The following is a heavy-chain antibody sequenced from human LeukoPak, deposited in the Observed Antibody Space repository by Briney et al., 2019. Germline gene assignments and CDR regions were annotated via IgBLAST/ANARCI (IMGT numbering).Heavy chain of an antibody. D-gene: IGHD6-13*01. CDR1: GFTFSSYW. CDR2: IKQDGSEK. CDR3: ARDMAAAVLDYYYYGMDV. J-gene: IGHJ6*02. V-gene: IGHV3-7*01. Sequence: GGSLRLSCAASGFTFSSYWMSWVRQAPGKGLEWVANIKQDGSEKYYVDSVKGRFTISRDNAKNSLYLQMNSLRAEDTAAYYCARDMAAAVLDYYYYGMDVWGQGTTVTVSS.